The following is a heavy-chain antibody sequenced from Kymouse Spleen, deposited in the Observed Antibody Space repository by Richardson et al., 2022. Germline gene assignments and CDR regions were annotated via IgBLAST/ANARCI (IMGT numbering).Heavy chain of an antibody. V-gene: IGHV3-15*01. D-gene: IGHD3-9*01. CDR2: IKSKTDGGTT. J-gene: IGHJ3*02. CDR3: TTGVYDILTGYPDAFDI. Sequence: EVQLVESGGGLVKPGGSLRLSCAASGFTFSNAWMSWVRQAPGKGLEWVGRIKSKTDGGTTDYAAPVKGRFTISRDDSKNTLYLQMNSLKTEDTAVYYCTTGVYDILTGYPDAFDIWGQGTMVTVSS. CDR1: GFTFSNAW.